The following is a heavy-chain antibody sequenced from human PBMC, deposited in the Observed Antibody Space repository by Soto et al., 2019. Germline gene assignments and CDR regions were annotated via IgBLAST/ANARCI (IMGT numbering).Heavy chain of an antibody. CDR1: GFTFSKYA. CDR2: ISAGGGTT. D-gene: IGHD5-12*01. Sequence: VQLWESGGGLVQPGGSLRLSCAASGFTFSKYAMSWVRQAPGKGLECVSGISAGGGTTYYADSVRGRFTISRDNSKNKVYLQMNSLRAEDAAVDFCAQGDSSTRGFRFSWGQGTLVTVSS. CDR3: AQGDSSTRGFRFS. J-gene: IGHJ5*02. V-gene: IGHV3-23*01.